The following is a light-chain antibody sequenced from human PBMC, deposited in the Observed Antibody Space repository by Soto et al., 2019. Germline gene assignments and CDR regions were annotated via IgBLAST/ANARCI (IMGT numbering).Light chain of an antibody. CDR1: QSVSNN. CDR2: DTS. Sequence: EIVMTQSPATLSVSPGERATLSCRASQSVSNNLAWYQQKPGQAPRLLIYDTSTRATGIPARFSGSGSGTEFTLTISSLQSEDFAVYYCQQYNNWPPKWTFGQGTKV. V-gene: IGKV3D-15*01. J-gene: IGKJ1*01. CDR3: QQYNNWPPKWT.